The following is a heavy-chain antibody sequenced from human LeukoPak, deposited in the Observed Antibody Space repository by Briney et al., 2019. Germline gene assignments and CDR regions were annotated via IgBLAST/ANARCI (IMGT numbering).Heavy chain of an antibody. D-gene: IGHD1-26*01. CDR2: ISTHNDNT. CDR3: ARGYPSDY. V-gene: IGHV1-18*04. CDR1: GYTFTSYI. J-gene: IGHJ4*02. Sequence: ASVKVSCKASGYTFTSYIINWVRQAPGQGLEWMGWISTHNDNTNYAQKFQVRVTMTTDTSTSTAYMELRSLTSDDTAVYYCARGYPSDYWGQGTLVTVSS.